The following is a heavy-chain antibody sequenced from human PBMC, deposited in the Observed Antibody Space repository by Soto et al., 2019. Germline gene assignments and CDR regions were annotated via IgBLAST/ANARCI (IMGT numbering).Heavy chain of an antibody. CDR1: GGSISSSSYY. V-gene: IGHV4-39*01. J-gene: IGHJ4*02. CDR2: IYYSGST. CDR3: ARLTLHVPFDY. D-gene: IGHD3-16*01. Sequence: SETLSLTCTVSGGSISSSSYYWGWIRQPPGKGLEWIGSIYYSGSTYYNPSLKSRVTISVDTSKNQFSLKLSSVTAADTAVYYCARLTLHVPFDYWGQGTLVTVSS.